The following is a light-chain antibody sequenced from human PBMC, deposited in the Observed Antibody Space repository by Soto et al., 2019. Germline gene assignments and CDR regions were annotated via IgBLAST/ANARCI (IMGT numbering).Light chain of an antibody. CDR2: KAS. CDR1: QTISSW. Sequence: DIQMTQSPSTLSGSVGDRVTITCRASQTISSWLAWYQQKPGKAPKLLIYKASSLQSGVPSRFSGGGSETEFTLTISSLQPDDFATYYCQHYKSYPWTFGEGTKVDI. V-gene: IGKV1-5*03. J-gene: IGKJ1*01. CDR3: QHYKSYPWT.